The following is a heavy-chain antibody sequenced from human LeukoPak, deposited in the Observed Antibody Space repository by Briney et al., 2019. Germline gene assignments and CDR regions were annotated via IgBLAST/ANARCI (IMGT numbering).Heavy chain of an antibody. J-gene: IGHJ4*02. CDR3: ARGRSRVVVPAAMGGFDY. Sequence: GASVKVSCKASGYTFTSYYMHWVRQAPGQGLEWMGIINPSGGSASYAQKFQGRVTMTRDTSTSTVYMELSSLRSEDTAVYYCARGRSRVVVPAAMGGFDYWGQGTLVTVSS. CDR2: INPSGGSA. V-gene: IGHV1-46*01. D-gene: IGHD2-2*01. CDR1: GYTFTSYY.